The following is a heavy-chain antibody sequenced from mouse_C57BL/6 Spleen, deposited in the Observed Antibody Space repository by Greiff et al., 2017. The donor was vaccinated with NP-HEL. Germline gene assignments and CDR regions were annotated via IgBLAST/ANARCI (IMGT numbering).Heavy chain of an antibody. Sequence: VQLQESGAELVKPGASVKMSCKASGYTFTTYPIEWMKQNHGKSLEWIGNFHPYNDDTKYNEKFKGKATLTVEKSSSTVYLELSRLTSDDSAVYYWSRTGYDYEGVYYFDYWGQGTTLTVSS. CDR1: GYTFTTYP. V-gene: IGHV1-47*01. CDR2: FHPYNDDT. D-gene: IGHD2-4*01. CDR3: SRTGYDYEGVYYFDY. J-gene: IGHJ2*01.